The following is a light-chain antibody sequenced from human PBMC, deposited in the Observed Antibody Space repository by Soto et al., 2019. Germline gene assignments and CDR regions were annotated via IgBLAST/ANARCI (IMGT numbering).Light chain of an antibody. Sequence: AIRMTQSPSSFSASRGDRVTITCRASQGISSYLAWYQQKPGKAPKLLIYAASTLQSGVPSRFSGSGPGTDFTLTISCLQSEDFATYYCQQYYSYPITFGQGTRLEIK. J-gene: IGKJ5*01. CDR3: QQYYSYPIT. CDR2: AAS. V-gene: IGKV1-8*01. CDR1: QGISSY.